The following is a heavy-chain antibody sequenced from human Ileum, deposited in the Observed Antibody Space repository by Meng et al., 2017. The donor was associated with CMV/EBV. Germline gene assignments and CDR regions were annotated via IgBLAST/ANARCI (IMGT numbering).Heavy chain of an antibody. Sequence: SETLSLTCNVSGYDITNGFYWGWIRQPPRKGLEWLGSIYQSGKTYDNSSLKSRVTISVDTSKNQFSLEMRSLTAADTAVYYCARETAVAGNFDRWGPGMLVTVSS. J-gene: IGHJ4*02. CDR1: GYDITNGFY. CDR3: ARETAVAGNFDR. V-gene: IGHV4-38-2*02. CDR2: IYQSGKT. D-gene: IGHD6-19*01.